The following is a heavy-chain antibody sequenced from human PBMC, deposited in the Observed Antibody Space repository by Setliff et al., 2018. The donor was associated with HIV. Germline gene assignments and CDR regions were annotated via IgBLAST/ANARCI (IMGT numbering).Heavy chain of an antibody. CDR2: IYPGDSHV. D-gene: IGHD3-10*01. Sequence: GESLKISCKGSGYSFTSYWIGWVRQMPGKGLEWMGIIYPGDSHVRYSPSFQGQVTISADTSISTAYLQWSSLKASDTAMHYCARHVSSSAVFDPWGQGTLVTVSS. CDR3: ARHVSSSAVFDP. J-gene: IGHJ5*02. CDR1: GYSFTSYW. V-gene: IGHV5-51*01.